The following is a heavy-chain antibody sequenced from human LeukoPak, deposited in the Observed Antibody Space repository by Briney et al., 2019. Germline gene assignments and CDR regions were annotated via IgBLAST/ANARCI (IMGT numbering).Heavy chain of an antibody. D-gene: IGHD7-27*01. CDR2: IIPILGIA. Sequence: SVKVSCKASGGTFSSYAISWVRQAPGQGLEWMGRIIPILGIANYAQKFQGRVTITADKSTSTAYMELSSLRSEDTAVYYCARPTNWGYAFDIWGQGTMVTVSS. J-gene: IGHJ3*02. V-gene: IGHV1-69*04. CDR3: ARPTNWGYAFDI. CDR1: GGTFSSYA.